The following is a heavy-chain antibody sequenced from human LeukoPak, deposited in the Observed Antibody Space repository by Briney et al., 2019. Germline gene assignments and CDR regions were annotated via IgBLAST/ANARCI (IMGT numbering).Heavy chain of an antibody. D-gene: IGHD6-19*01. V-gene: IGHV3-66*01. CDR1: GFTVSSNY. Sequence: GGSLRLSCAASGFTVSSNYMSWVRQAPGKGLEWVSVIYSGGSTYYADSVKGRFTISRDNSKNTLYLQMNSLRAEDTAVYYCAKMGLKQWPYNYFDYWGQGTLVTVSS. J-gene: IGHJ4*02. CDR3: AKMGLKQWPYNYFDY. CDR2: IYSGGST.